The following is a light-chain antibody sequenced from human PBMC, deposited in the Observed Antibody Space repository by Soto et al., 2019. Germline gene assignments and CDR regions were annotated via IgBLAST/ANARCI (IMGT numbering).Light chain of an antibody. CDR2: AAS. CDR3: QQANSFPA. Sequence: DLQMPQSPSSVSASIGDRITISFRASQAISSWLAWYQQKPGKAPKLLISAASTLQSGVPSRFSGSGSGTDFTLTISSLQPEDFATYYCQQANSFPAFGGGTKVDIK. CDR1: QAISSW. V-gene: IGKV1-12*01. J-gene: IGKJ4*01.